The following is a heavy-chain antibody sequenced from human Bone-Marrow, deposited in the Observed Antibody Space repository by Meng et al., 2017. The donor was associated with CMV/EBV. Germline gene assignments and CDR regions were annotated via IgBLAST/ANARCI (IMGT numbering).Heavy chain of an antibody. CDR1: GYTFTSYA. J-gene: IGHJ4*02. CDR3: ARGSSGWPYYFDY. Sequence: QVQLVQSGAEVKKPGASVKVSCKASGYTFTSYAMHWVRQAPGQRLEWMGWINAGNGNTKYSQKFQGRVTITRDISASTAYMELSSLRSEDTAVYYCARGSSGWPYYFDYWGQGTLVTVSS. V-gene: IGHV1-3*01. CDR2: INAGNGNT. D-gene: IGHD6-19*01.